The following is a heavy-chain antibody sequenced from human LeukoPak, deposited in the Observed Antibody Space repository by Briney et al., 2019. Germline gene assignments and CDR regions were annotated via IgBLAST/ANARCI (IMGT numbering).Heavy chain of an antibody. CDR3: AHQRSITIFGVVISTNNWMIDY. CDR1: GGSISSSGYY. J-gene: IGHJ4*02. CDR2: IYYSGST. Sequence: SETLSLTCTVSGGSISSSGYYWGWIRQPPGKGLEWIGSIYYSGSTYYNPSLKSRVTISVDTSKNQFSLKLSSVTAADTAVYYCAHQRSITIFGVVISTNNWMIDYWGQGTLVTVSS. V-gene: IGHV4-39*01. D-gene: IGHD3-3*01.